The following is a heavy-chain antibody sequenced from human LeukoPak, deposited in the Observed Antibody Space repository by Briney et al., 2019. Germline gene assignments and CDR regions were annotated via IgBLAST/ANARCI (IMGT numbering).Heavy chain of an antibody. J-gene: IGHJ4*02. Sequence: GGSLRLSCAASGFTFSSYSMNWVRQAPGKGLEWVSSISSSSSYIYYADSVKGRFTISRDNAKNSLYLQMNSLRAEDTAVYYCARDWSTSSNSIYYFDYWGQGTLVTVSS. V-gene: IGHV3-21*01. CDR3: ARDWSTSSNSIYYFDY. CDR1: GFTFSSYS. D-gene: IGHD2-2*01. CDR2: ISSSSSYI.